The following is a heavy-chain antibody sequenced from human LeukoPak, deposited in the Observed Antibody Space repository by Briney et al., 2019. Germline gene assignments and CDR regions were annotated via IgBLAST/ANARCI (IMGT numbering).Heavy chain of an antibody. J-gene: IGHJ6*02. CDR2: ISAYNGNT. CDR3: ARYCSSTSCYAYYYYGMDV. CDR1: GYTFTSYA. V-gene: IGHV1-18*01. Sequence: ASVKVSCKASGYTFTSYAMHWVRQAPGQGLEWMGWISAYNGNTNYAQKLQGRVTMTTDTSTSTAYMELRSLRSDDTAVYYCARYCSSTSCYAYYYYGMDVWGQGTTVTVSS. D-gene: IGHD2-2*01.